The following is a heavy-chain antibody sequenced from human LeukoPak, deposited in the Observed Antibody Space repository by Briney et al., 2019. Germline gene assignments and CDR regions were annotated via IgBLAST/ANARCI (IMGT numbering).Heavy chain of an antibody. CDR2: IIPIFGTA. D-gene: IGHD2-15*01. Sequence: SVKVSCKASGGTFSIYAISWVRQAPGQGLEWMGGIIPIFGTANYAQKFQGRVTITADESTSTAYMELSSLRSEDTAVYYCARDLGYCSGGSCYHDWFDPWGQGTLVTVSS. V-gene: IGHV1-69*13. J-gene: IGHJ5*02. CDR1: GGTFSIYA. CDR3: ARDLGYCSGGSCYHDWFDP.